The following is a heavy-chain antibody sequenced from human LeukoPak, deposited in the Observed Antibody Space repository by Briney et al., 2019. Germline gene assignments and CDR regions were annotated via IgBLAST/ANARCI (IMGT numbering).Heavy chain of an antibody. CDR2: ISTMSGNIHT. Sequence: PGGSLRLSCAASGFTFSSYGMSWVRQAPGKGLEWVSGISTMSGNIHTHYADSVKGRFTISRDNSKNMMFLQMDSLRAEDTAVYYCAKARVTSMLRGVITYYFDYWGQGALVTVSS. CDR1: GFTFSSYG. CDR3: AKARVTSMLRGVITYYFDY. D-gene: IGHD3-10*01. J-gene: IGHJ4*02. V-gene: IGHV3-23*01.